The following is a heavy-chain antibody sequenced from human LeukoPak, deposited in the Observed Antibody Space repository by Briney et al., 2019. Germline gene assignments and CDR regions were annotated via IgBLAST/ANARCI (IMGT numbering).Heavy chain of an antibody. D-gene: IGHD1-1*01. J-gene: IGHJ4*02. Sequence: SETLSLTCTVSGGSISSSSYYWGWIRQPPGKGLEWIGSIYYSGSTYYNPSLKSRVTISVDTSKNQFSLKLSSVTAADTAVYYCARSGRTRTAPFDYWGQGTLVTVSS. CDR3: ARSGRTRTAPFDY. CDR2: IYYSGST. CDR1: GGSISSSSYY. V-gene: IGHV4-39*01.